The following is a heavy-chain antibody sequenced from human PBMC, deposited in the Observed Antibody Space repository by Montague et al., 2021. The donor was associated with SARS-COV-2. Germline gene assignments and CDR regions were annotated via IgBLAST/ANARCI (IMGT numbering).Heavy chain of an antibody. CDR1: GGSISSGSYY. J-gene: IGHJ3*02. V-gene: IGHV4-61*02. Sequence: TLSLTCTVSGGSISSGSYYWSWIRQPAGKGLEWIGRIYTSGSTNYNPSLKSRVTISVDTSKNQFSLKLSSVTAADTAVYYCARASAGYDSSGYYVDRSALDIWGQGTMVTVSS. CDR2: IYTSGST. D-gene: IGHD3-22*01. CDR3: ARASAGYDSSGYYVDRSALDI.